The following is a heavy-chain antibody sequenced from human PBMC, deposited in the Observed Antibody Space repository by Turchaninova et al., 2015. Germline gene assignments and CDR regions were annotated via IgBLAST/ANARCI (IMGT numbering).Heavy chain of an antibody. V-gene: IGHV4-39*07. CDR2: IYYSGST. CDR3: ARFLIAARNWIDP. J-gene: IGHJ5*02. D-gene: IGHD6-6*01. CDR1: GASISSNNYY. Sequence: QLQLLESGPGLVKPSDTLSLTCPVSGASISSNNYYWGWIRLPPGKGLEWIGSIYYSGSTYYNPSLKSRVTISVDTSKNQFSLKLSSVTAADTAVYYCARFLIAARNWIDPWGQGTLVTVSS.